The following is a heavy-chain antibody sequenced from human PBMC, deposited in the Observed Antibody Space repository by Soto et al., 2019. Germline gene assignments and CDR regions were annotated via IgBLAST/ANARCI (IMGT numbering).Heavy chain of an antibody. V-gene: IGHV4-30-2*06. Sequence: PSETLSLTCTVSGGSISSGGYSWTWIRQSPGKGLEWIGYTYQSGSAYYSPSLKSRVTISVDRPKNQFSLNLTSVTAADTAVYYCARDYYGMDVWGQGTTVTVSS. J-gene: IGHJ6*02. CDR3: ARDYYGMDV. CDR2: TYQSGSA. CDR1: GGSISSGGYS.